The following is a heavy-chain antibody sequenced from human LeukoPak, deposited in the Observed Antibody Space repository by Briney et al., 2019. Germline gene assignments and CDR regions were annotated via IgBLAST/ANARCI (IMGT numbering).Heavy chain of an antibody. D-gene: IGHD6-13*01. CDR3: ARFDSSSWYRYFDY. V-gene: IGHV4-4*02. Sequence: SGTLSLTCAVSGGSISSSNWWSWVRQPPGKGLEWIGEIYHSGSTNYNPSLKSRVTISVDKSKNQFSLKLSSVTAADTAVYYCARFDSSSWYRYFDYWGQGTLVTVSS. J-gene: IGHJ4*02. CDR1: GGSISSSNW. CDR2: IYHSGST.